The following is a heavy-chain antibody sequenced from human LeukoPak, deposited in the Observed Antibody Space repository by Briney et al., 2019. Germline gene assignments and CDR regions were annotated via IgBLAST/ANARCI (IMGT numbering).Heavy chain of an antibody. CDR2: INAGNGNT. D-gene: IGHD3-10*01. Sequence: GASVKVSCKASGYTFTSYAMHWVRQAPGQRLEWMGWINAGNGNTKYSQKFQGRVTITRDTSASTAYMELSGLRSEDTAVYYCARGPMVRGVKAPPPYFDYWGQGTLVTVSS. V-gene: IGHV1-3*01. CDR3: ARGPMVRGVKAPPPYFDY. J-gene: IGHJ4*02. CDR1: GYTFTSYA.